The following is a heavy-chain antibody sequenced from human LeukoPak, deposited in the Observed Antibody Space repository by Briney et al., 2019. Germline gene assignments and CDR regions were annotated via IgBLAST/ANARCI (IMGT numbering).Heavy chain of an antibody. CDR1: GFAFSSYG. J-gene: IGHJ3*02. CDR2: ISYDGSNK. V-gene: IGHV3-30*03. D-gene: IGHD3-3*01. CDR3: ARARAVLRFLEWAFDI. Sequence: GGSLRLSCAASGFAFSSYGMHWVRQAPGKGLEWVAVISYDGSNKYYADSVKGRFTISRDNSKNTLYLQMNSLRAEDTAVYYCARARAVLRFLEWAFDIWGQGTMVTVSS.